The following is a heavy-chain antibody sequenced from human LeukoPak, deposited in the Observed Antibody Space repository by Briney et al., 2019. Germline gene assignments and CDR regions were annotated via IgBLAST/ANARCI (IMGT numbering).Heavy chain of an antibody. J-gene: IGHJ3*02. CDR3: ARHPQYYYDSSGLGDAFDI. CDR2: INHSGST. Sequence: PSETLSLTCAVYGGPFSGYYWSWIRQPPGKGLEWIGEINHSGSTNYNPSLKSRVTISVDTSRNQFSLKLSSVTAADTAVYYCARHPQYYYDSSGLGDAFDIWGQGTMVTVSS. D-gene: IGHD3-22*01. V-gene: IGHV4-34*01. CDR1: GGPFSGYY.